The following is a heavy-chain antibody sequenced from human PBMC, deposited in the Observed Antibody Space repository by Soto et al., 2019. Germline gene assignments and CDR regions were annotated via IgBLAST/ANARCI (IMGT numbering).Heavy chain of an antibody. CDR3: ARDYPPYYDFWSGYYDYYYMDV. V-gene: IGHV3-21*01. Sequence: GGSLRLSCAASGFTFSSYSMNWVRQAPGKGLEWVSSISSSSSYIYYADSVKGRFTISRDNAKNSLYLQMNSLRAEDTAVYYCARDYPPYYDFWSGYYDYYYMDVWGKGTTVTVSS. CDR1: GFTFSSYS. D-gene: IGHD3-3*01. J-gene: IGHJ6*03. CDR2: ISSSSSYI.